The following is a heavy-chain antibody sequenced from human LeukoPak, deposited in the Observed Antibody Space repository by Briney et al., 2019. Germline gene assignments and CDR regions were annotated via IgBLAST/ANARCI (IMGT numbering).Heavy chain of an antibody. CDR2: IYWDDDK. J-gene: IGHJ3*02. CDR3: AHIRNSVSYYYDSSGYYPDAFDI. CDR1: GFSLSTSNVG. V-gene: IGHV2-5*02. D-gene: IGHD3-22*01. Sequence: SGPTLVNPTQTLTLACTFSGFSLSTSNVGVGWIRQPPGKALDRLALIYWDDDKRYSPSLKSRLTITKDTSKNQGVLTMTNMDPVDTATYYCAHIRNSVSYYYDSSGYYPDAFDIWGQGTMVTVSS.